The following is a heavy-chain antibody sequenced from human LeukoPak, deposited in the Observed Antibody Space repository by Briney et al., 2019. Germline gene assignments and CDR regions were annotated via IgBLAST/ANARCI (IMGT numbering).Heavy chain of an antibody. J-gene: IGHJ4*02. CDR2: ISGSGGST. D-gene: IGHD2-15*01. CDR3: AKARGARYCSGGSCYSTFDY. CDR1: GFTFSSYG. V-gene: IGHV3-23*01. Sequence: PGGSLRLSCAASGFTFSSYGMHWVRQAPGKGLEWVSAISGSGGSTYYADSVKGRFTISRDNSKNTLYLQMNSLRAEDTAVYYCAKARGARYCSGGSCYSTFDYWGQGTLVTVSS.